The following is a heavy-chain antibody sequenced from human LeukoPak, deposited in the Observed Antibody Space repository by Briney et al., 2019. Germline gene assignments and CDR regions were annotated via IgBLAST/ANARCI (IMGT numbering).Heavy chain of an antibody. V-gene: IGHV3-23*01. D-gene: IGHD3/OR15-3a*01. CDR1: GFPFSAYA. J-gene: IGHJ4*02. CDR2: IRGSGDVA. CDR3: AKDLSSGTGRGVDY. Sequence: PGGSLRLSCVASGFPFSAYAMSWVRQAPNKGLEWVSGIRGSGDVAYYAESVKGRFTVYRDNLSNTLYLQMNSLRAEDTALYYCAKDLSSGTGRGVDYWRQGSMVGVPS.